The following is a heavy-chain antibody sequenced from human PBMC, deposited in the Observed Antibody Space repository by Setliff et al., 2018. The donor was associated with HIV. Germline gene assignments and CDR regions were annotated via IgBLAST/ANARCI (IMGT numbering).Heavy chain of an antibody. Sequence: LRLFCAASGFTVSTYYMSWVRQAPGKGLEWISTIYSGGDTYHADSVKGRFTLSRDNSKNTLYLQMNSLRPEDTAVFYCARLRLYSSALDYWGQGTLVTVSS. D-gene: IGHD6-25*01. CDR3: ARLRLYSSALDY. V-gene: IGHV3-66*02. J-gene: IGHJ4*02. CDR2: IYSGGDT. CDR1: GFTVSTYY.